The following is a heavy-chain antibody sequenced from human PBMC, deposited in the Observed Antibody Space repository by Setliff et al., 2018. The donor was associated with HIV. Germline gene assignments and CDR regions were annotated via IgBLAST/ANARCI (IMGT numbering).Heavy chain of an antibody. D-gene: IGHD2-8*01. J-gene: IGHJ4*02. Sequence: GGSLRLSCAASGFTLSDHYMDWVRQAPGKGLEWVGRIRNKANSFTIEYAASVKGRFTISRDASKSSMYLQMNSLKSEDTAVYYCVGLRYYADGAWHGGDYWGQGSLVTVSS. CDR3: VGLRYYADGAWHGGDY. V-gene: IGHV3-72*01. CDR2: IRNKANSFTI. CDR1: GFTLSDHY.